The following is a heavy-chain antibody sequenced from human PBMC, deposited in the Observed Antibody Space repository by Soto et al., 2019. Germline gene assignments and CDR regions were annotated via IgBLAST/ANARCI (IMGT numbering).Heavy chain of an antibody. V-gene: IGHV4-59*01. D-gene: IGHD4-17*01. CDR1: GGSMCSNY. CDR3: ARGGSYGDFFDY. J-gene: IGHJ4*02. CDR2: IYYTGST. Sequence: SETLSLTCTVSGGSMCSNYWTWFRQSPGKGLEWIGYIYYTGSTKYNPSLKSRVTITLDTSKNQFSLRLTSVTSADTAVYYCARGGSYGDFFDYWGQGAQVTVSS.